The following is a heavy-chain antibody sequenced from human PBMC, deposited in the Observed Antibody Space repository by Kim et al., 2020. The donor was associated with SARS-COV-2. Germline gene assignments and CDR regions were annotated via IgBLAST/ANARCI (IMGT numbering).Heavy chain of an antibody. D-gene: IGHD6-25*01. V-gene: IGHV1-2*02. Sequence: ASVKVSCKASGYTFTGYYMHWVRQAPGQGLEWMGWINPNSGGTNYAQKFQGRVTMTRDTSISTAYMELSRLRSDDTAVYYCARAQDDSGLHYYYYYGMDVWGQGTTVTVSS. CDR2: INPNSGGT. J-gene: IGHJ6*02. CDR3: ARAQDDSGLHYYYYYGMDV. CDR1: GYTFTGYY.